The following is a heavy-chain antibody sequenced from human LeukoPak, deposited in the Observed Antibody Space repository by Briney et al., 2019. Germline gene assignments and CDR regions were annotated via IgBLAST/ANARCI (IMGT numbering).Heavy chain of an antibody. CDR3: VRDRSLSGSPKYYFDY. D-gene: IGHD1-26*01. J-gene: IGHJ4*02. V-gene: IGHV4-59*12. CDR2: IYYSGST. Sequence: SETLSLTCTVSGGSISSYYWSWIRQPPGKGLEWIGYIYYSGSTYYNPSLKSRVTISVDTSKNQFSLKLSSVTAADTAVYYCVRDRSLSGSPKYYFDYWGQGTLVSVSS. CDR1: GGSISSYY.